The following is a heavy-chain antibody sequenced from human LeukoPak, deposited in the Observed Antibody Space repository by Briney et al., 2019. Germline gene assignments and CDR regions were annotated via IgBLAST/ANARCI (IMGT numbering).Heavy chain of an antibody. D-gene: IGHD2-15*01. J-gene: IGHJ6*03. CDR1: GGSISSYQ. Sequence: SETLSLTCTVSGGSISSYQWSWIRQSPEKGLEWIGYVYNSGNRNYNPSLKSRVTISLDTSKKQFSLKLNSVTAADTAVYYCARQWRFYYYMDVWGKGTTVTVSS. V-gene: IGHV4-59*01. CDR2: VYNSGNR. CDR3: ARQWRFYYYMDV.